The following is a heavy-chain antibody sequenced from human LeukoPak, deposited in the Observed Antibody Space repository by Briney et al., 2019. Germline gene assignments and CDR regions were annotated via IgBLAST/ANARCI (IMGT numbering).Heavy chain of an antibody. CDR3: ARAGITIFGPSV. Sequence: GGSLGLSCAASGFTFSSYWMHWVRQAPGKGLVWVSRINSDGSSTSYADSVKGRFTISRDNAKNTLYLQMNSLRAEDTAVYYCARAGITIFGPSVWGQGTLVTVSS. CDR2: INSDGSST. D-gene: IGHD3-3*01. CDR1: GFTFSSYW. J-gene: IGHJ4*02. V-gene: IGHV3-74*01.